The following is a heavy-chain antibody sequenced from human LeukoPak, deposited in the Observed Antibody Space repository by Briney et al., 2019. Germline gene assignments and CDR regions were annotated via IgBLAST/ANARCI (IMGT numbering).Heavy chain of an antibody. CDR1: GFTFSSYS. V-gene: IGHV3-48*01. Sequence: GGSLRLSCAASGFTFSSYSMNWVRQAPGKGLEWVSYISSSSSTIYYADSVKGRFTISRDNSKNTLYMQMNSLRAEDTAVYYCAKFRAVTPDYWGQGTLVTVSS. D-gene: IGHD4-17*01. CDR2: ISSSSSTI. CDR3: AKFRAVTPDY. J-gene: IGHJ4*02.